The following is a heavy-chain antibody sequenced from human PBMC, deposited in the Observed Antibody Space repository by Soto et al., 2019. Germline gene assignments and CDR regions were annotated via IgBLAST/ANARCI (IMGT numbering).Heavy chain of an antibody. Sequence: PGGSLRLSCAASGFTFSSYWMSWVRQAPGKGLEWVANIKQDGSEKCYVDSVKGRFTISRDNAKNSLYLQMNSLRAEDTAVYYCARSAASYYYYYYGMDVWGQGTTVTVSS. D-gene: IGHD6-13*01. V-gene: IGHV3-7*03. CDR2: IKQDGSEK. J-gene: IGHJ6*02. CDR3: ARSAASYYYYYYGMDV. CDR1: GFTFSSYW.